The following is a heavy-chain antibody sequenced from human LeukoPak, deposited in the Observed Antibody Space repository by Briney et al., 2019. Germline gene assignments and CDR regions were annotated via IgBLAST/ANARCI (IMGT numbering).Heavy chain of an antibody. J-gene: IGHJ4*02. Sequence: AGGSLRLSCAASGFTFSSYEMNWVRQAPGKGLEWVSYISNSGSTIYYADSVKGRFTISRDNAKNSLYLQMNSLRAEDTAVYNCASSYYNFLTGYSYFDYWGQGTLVTVSS. CDR2: ISNSGSTI. CDR3: ASSYYNFLTGYSYFDY. V-gene: IGHV3-48*03. D-gene: IGHD3-9*01. CDR1: GFTFSSYE.